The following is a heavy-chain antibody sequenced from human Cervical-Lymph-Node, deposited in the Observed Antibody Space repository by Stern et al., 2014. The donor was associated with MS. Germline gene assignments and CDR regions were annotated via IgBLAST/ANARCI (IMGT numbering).Heavy chain of an antibody. CDR2: INPSDGIT. J-gene: IGHJ4*02. CDR3: AISNSDDY. D-gene: IGHD4-11*01. V-gene: IGHV1-46*04. Sequence: QLVQSGAEVKKPGASVKVSCKAFRYTYTSYNIHWVRQAPGQGLEWMGIINPSDGITNYTQKLQGRVTMTRDTSTGTVYMELSSLRSDDTAVYYCAISNSDDYWGQGTLVTVSS. CDR1: RYTYTSYN.